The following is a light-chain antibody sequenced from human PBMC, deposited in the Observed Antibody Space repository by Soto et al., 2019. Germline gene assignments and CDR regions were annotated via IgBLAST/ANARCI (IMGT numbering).Light chain of an antibody. J-gene: IGLJ2*01. CDR3: SSYTSSSTWV. CDR1: SSDIGSYDR. Sequence: QSALTQPPSVSGSPGQSVTISCTGTSSDIGSYDRVSWYHQPPGTAPKLMIYEVSNRPSGVPDRFSGSKSGNTASLTISGLQAEDEADYYCSSYTSSSTWVFGGGTKLTVL. V-gene: IGLV2-18*02. CDR2: EVS.